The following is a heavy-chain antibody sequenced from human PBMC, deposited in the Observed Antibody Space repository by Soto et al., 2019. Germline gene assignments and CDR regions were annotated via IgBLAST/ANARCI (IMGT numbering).Heavy chain of an antibody. CDR3: AVLLLMTALWY. Sequence: QITLKESGPTLVKPTQTLTLTCTFSGFSLRTSGVGVGWIRQPPGKALEWLALIYWDDDKRYSPSLKSRLTITRDTSKNRVVLTMTNMDPVDTATYYCAVLLLMTALWYWGQGILVTVSS. D-gene: IGHD2-21*02. V-gene: IGHV2-5*02. J-gene: IGHJ4*02. CDR1: GFSLRTSGVG. CDR2: IYWDDDK.